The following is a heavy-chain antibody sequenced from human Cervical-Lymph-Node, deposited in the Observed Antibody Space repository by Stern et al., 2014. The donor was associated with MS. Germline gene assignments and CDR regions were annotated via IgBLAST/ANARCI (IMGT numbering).Heavy chain of an antibody. D-gene: IGHD3-3*01. CDR3: ARGSGTAYDLRGDY. V-gene: IGHV1-2*02. Sequence: QVQLVESGAEARAPGASMKVSCKASGYIFTDYYLHWVRQAPGQGLEWLGWINPNSGGTNYATNFKGRVTMARETSNRLRQMELRCLGSADTAVYYCARGSGTAYDLRGDYWGQGTLVTVSS. J-gene: IGHJ4*01. CDR2: INPNSGGT. CDR1: GYIFTDYY.